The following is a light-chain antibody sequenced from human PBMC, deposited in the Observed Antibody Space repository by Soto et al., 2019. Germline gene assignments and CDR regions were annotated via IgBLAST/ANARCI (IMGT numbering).Light chain of an antibody. CDR2: KAS. J-gene: IGKJ1*01. V-gene: IGKV1-5*03. CDR3: QQYNSYPWT. Sequence: DIPLPQSPSTLSASVPARVHIXWGASQSISSWLAWYQQKPGKAPKLLIYKASSLESGVPSRFSGSGSGTEFTLTISSLQPDDFATYYCQQYNSYPWTFGQGTKVDTK. CDR1: QSISSW.